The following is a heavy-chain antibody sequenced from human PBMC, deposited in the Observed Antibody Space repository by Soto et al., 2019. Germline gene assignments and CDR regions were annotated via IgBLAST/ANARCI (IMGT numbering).Heavy chain of an antibody. CDR2: ISGSGGST. CDR1: GFTFSSYA. V-gene: IGHV3-23*01. D-gene: IGHD5-12*01. Sequence: GGSLILSCAASGFTFSSYAMSWVRQAPGKGLEWVSAISGSGGSTYYADSVKGRFTISRDNSKNTLYLQMNSLRAEDTAVYYRAKPVVATNLYYYYYYYMDVWGKGTTVTVSS. CDR3: AKPVVATNLYYYYYYYMDV. J-gene: IGHJ6*03.